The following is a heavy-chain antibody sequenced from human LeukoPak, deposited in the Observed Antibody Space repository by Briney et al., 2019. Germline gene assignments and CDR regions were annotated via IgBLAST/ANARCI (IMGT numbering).Heavy chain of an antibody. CDR3: ARDSTYPGDWFDP. D-gene: IGHD2-2*01. J-gene: IGHJ5*02. Sequence: ASVKVSCKASGYTFTTYAMHWVRQARGQGLEWMGWISAYNGNTNYAQKLQGRVTMTTDTSTSTAYMELRSLRSDDTAVYYCARDSTYPGDWFDPWGQGTLVTVSS. V-gene: IGHV1-18*01. CDR2: ISAYNGNT. CDR1: GYTFTTYA.